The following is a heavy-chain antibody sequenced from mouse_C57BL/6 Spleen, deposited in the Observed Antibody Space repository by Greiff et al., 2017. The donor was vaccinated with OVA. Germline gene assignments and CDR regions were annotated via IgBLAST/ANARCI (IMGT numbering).Heavy chain of an antibody. D-gene: IGHD4-1*01. CDR2: IDPSDSYT. CDR1: GYTFTSYW. V-gene: IGHV1-69*01. J-gene: IGHJ1*03. Sequence: QVQLQQSGAELVMPGASVKLSCKASGYTFTSYWMHWVKQRPGQGLEWIGEIDPSDSYTNYNQKFKGKSTLTVDKSSSTAYMQLSSLTSEDSAVYDCARTGTSDYWYFDVWGTGTTVTVSS. CDR3: ARTGTSDYWYFDV.